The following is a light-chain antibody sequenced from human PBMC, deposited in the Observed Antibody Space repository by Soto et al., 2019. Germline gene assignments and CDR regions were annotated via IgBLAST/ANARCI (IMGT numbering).Light chain of an antibody. CDR3: QQSHTTPFT. CDR1: QTIRSS. Sequence: DIQMTQSPSSLSAFVGDRVTITCRTSQTIRSSLNWYQQKPGKAPKLLIFTASSLQSGVPSRFSGSGSGTVFTLTISSLQPEDVVTYYFQQSHTTPFTFGPGTKVDIK. J-gene: IGKJ3*01. CDR2: TAS. V-gene: IGKV1-39*01.